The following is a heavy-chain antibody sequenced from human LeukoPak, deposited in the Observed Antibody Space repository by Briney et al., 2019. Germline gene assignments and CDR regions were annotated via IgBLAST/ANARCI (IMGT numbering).Heavy chain of an antibody. CDR3: ARARYYYDSSGCFGNWFDH. CDR1: GFTLTSYT. J-gene: IGHJ5*02. V-gene: IGHV3-7*02. D-gene: IGHD3-22*01. CDR2: ITQKGSEK. Sequence: QPGGTLRLSCAASGFTLTSYTTSSVCHTPRKRQGRVANITQKGSEKYYVDAEKGRFTIPRDNAKNSLYLQMNSLRAEDTAVYYCARARYYYDSSGCFGNWFDHWGQGTLVTVSS.